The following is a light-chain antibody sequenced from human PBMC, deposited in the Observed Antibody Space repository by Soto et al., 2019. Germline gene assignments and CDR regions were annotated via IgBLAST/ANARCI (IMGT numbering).Light chain of an antibody. CDR3: LQDYNYPIT. CDR1: QGIRND. Sequence: AIQMTQSPSSLSASVRDRVPITCRANQGIRNDLGLYQQKPGKAPKLLIYAASSLQSGVPSRFSGSGSGTDFTLTISSLQPEDFATYYCLQDYNYPITFGQGTRLEIK. CDR2: AAS. V-gene: IGKV1-6*01. J-gene: IGKJ5*01.